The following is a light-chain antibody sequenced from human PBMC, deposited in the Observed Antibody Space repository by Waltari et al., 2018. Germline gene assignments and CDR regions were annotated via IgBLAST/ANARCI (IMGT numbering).Light chain of an antibody. Sequence: VLTQSPATLSLSPGERATLSCRASQSIDTSLGLYQQIPGQAPRLLIYDASNRATGTPPRFSGSGSGTDFSLTISSLDPEDFAVYYCQQGVTFGGGTRVEIK. CDR2: DAS. CDR3: QQGVT. V-gene: IGKV3-11*01. CDR1: QSIDTS. J-gene: IGKJ4*01.